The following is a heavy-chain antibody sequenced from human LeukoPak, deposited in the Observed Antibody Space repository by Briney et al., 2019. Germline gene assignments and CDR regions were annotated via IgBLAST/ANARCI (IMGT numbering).Heavy chain of an antibody. Sequence: GGSLRLSCVVSGFTFSTYAMHWVRQAPGKGLEWVAIISYDGSDKHYADSVKGRFTISRDNSKSTLYLQMNSLRAEDTAVYYCAKDIRNDRFGGPGKYWGQGTLVTVSS. CDR1: GFTFSTYA. V-gene: IGHV3-30*18. J-gene: IGHJ4*02. CDR2: ISYDGSDK. CDR3: AKDIRNDRFGGPGKY. D-gene: IGHD3-10*01.